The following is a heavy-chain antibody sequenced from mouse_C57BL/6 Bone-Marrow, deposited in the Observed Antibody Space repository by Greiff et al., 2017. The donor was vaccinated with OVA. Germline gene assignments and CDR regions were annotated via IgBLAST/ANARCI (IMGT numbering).Heavy chain of an antibody. CDR3: TGFDY. CDR1: GYTFTDYE. J-gene: IGHJ2*01. V-gene: IGHV1-15*01. CDR2: IVPENGGP. Sequence: VQLQQSGAELVRPGASVSLSCKASGYTFTDYEMHWVKQTPVHGLEWIGAIVPENGGPAYNQTFKGQATMTADKSSNTASIELSSLTYEDSAVYYSTGFDYWGQGTTLTVSS.